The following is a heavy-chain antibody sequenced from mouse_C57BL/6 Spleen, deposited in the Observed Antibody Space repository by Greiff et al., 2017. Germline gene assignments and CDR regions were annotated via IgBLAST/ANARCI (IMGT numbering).Heavy chain of an antibody. D-gene: IGHD1-1*01. CDR1: GYTFTSYW. V-gene: IGHV1-61*01. J-gene: IGHJ2*01. Sequence: QVQLQPGAELVRPGSSVKLSCKASGYTFTSYWMDWVKQRPGQGLEWIGNIYPSDSETHYNQKFKDKATLTVDKSSSTAYMQLSSLTSEDSAVYYCASVRSSNGYWGQGTTLTVSS. CDR3: ASVRSSNGY. CDR2: IYPSDSET.